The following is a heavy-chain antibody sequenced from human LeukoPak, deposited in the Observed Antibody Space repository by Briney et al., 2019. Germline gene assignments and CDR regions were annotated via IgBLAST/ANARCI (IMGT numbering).Heavy chain of an antibody. V-gene: IGHV3-15*01. Sequence: PGGSLRLSCAASGFTFRSYEMTWVRQAPGKGLEWVGRIKSKTDGGTTDYAAPVKGRFTISRDDSKNTLYLQMNSLKTEDTAVYYCTTVGIAARDYYYMDVWGKGTTVTVSS. J-gene: IGHJ6*03. CDR1: GFTFRSYE. CDR3: TTVGIAARDYYYMDV. CDR2: IKSKTDGGTT. D-gene: IGHD6-6*01.